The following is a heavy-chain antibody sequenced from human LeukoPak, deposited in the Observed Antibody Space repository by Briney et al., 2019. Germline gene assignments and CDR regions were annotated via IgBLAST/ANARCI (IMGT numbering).Heavy chain of an antibody. CDR3: ARTIVGATAMDV. V-gene: IGHV4-59*08. D-gene: IGHD1-26*01. CDR2: IYYSGST. J-gene: IGHJ6*02. Sequence: SETLSLTCTVSGGSISSYYWSWIRQPPWKGLEWIGYIYYSGSTNYNPSLKSRVTISVDTSKNQFSLKLSSVTAADTAVYYCARTIVGATAMDVWGQGTTVTVSS. CDR1: GGSISSYY.